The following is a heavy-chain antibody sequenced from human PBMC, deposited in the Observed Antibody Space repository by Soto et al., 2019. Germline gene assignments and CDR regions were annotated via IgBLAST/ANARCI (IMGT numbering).Heavy chain of an antibody. J-gene: IGHJ6*02. V-gene: IGHV1-69*01. CDR2: IIPIFGTA. CDR3: AREPGPYYYDSSGYSLANYYYYGMDV. Sequence: QVQLVQSGAEVKKPGSSVKVSCKASGGTFSSYAISWVRQAPGQGLEWMGGIIPIFGTANYAQKFQGRVTITADESTSTAYMELSSLRSEDTAVYYCAREPGPYYYDSSGYSLANYYYYGMDVWGQGTTVTVSS. D-gene: IGHD3-22*01. CDR1: GGTFSSYA.